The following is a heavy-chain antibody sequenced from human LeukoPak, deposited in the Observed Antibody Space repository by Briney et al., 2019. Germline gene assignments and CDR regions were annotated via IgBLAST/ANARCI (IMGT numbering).Heavy chain of an antibody. Sequence: GGSLRLPCAASGFTFSSYGMSWVRQAPGKGLEWVSAISGSGGSTYYADSVKGRFTISRDNSKNTLYLQMNSLRAEDTAVHYCASFYGSGKGGAFDIWGQGTMVTVSS. CDR1: GFTFSSYG. D-gene: IGHD3-10*01. CDR3: ASFYGSGKGGAFDI. V-gene: IGHV3-23*01. J-gene: IGHJ3*02. CDR2: ISGSGGST.